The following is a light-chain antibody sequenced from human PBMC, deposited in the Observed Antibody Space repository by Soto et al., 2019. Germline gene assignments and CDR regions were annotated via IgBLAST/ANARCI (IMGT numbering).Light chain of an antibody. V-gene: IGKV2-28*01. Sequence: DIVMTQSPLSLPVTPGEPASTSCRSSQSLLHSNGYNFLDCYLQKPGQSPQLLIYLGSDRASGVPDTLSGSGAGTYCTQKISRVEAKDVGVYYCMQALQPPPRITFGQGTQLEIK. CDR3: MQALQPPPRIT. CDR2: LGS. CDR1: QSLLHSNGYNF. J-gene: IGKJ2*01.